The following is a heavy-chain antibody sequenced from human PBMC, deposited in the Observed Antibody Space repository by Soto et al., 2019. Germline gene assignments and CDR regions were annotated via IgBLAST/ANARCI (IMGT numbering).Heavy chain of an antibody. CDR3: ARERAYSSSWYYYYGMAV. D-gene: IGHD6-13*01. J-gene: IGHJ6*02. V-gene: IGHV3-48*02. CDR1: GFTFSSYS. CDR2: ISSSSSTI. Sequence: EVQLVESGGGLVQPGGSLRLSCAASGFTFSSYSMNWVRQAPGKGLEWVSYISSSSSTIYYADSVKGRFTISRDNAKNSLYLQMNSLRDEDTAVYYCARERAYSSSWYYYYGMAVWGQGTTVTVSS.